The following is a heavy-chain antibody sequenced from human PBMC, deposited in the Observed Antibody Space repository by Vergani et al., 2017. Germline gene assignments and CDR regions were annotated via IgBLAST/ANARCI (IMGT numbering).Heavy chain of an antibody. J-gene: IGHJ4*02. CDR2: IYYSGST. CDR1: GGSISSGDYY. CDR3: ARALAYGDYSVGFDY. Sequence: QVQLQESGPGLVKPSQTLSLTCTVSGGSISSGDYYWSWIRQPPGKGLEWIGYIYYSGSTYYNPSLKSRVTISVDTSKNQFSLKLSSVTAADTAVYYCARALAYGDYSVGFDYWGQGTLVTVSS. D-gene: IGHD4-17*01. V-gene: IGHV4-30-4*01.